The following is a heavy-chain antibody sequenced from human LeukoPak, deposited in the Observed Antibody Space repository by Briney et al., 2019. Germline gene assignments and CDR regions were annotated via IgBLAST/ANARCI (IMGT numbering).Heavy chain of an antibody. CDR2: ISGGGDTT. CDR1: GFTFSSYA. J-gene: IGHJ4*02. D-gene: IGHD2-2*01. CDR3: AKEGVFRDIGVAPSAMDPFYFFDY. V-gene: IGHV3-23*01. Sequence: TGGSLRLSCAASGFTFSSYAMNWVRQAPGKGLDWVSAISGGGDTTYYADSVKGRFTISRDNSKNTLYLQMNSPRAEDTAVYYCAKEGVFRDIGVAPSAMDPFYFFDYWGQGTLVTVSS.